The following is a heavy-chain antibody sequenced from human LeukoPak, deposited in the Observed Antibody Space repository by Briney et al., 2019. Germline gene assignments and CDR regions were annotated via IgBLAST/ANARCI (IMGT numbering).Heavy chain of an antibody. CDR3: ARQYGRPYDY. D-gene: IGHD4-17*01. Sequence: GESLKISCKGSGYTFSSSWIGWVRQMPGKGLEWMGIIYPGDSDNRYSPSFQGQVTISADKSINTAYLQLSSLQATDTGIYYCARQYGRPYDYWGQGTLVTVSS. CDR1: GYTFSSSW. CDR2: IYPGDSDN. J-gene: IGHJ4*02. V-gene: IGHV5-51*01.